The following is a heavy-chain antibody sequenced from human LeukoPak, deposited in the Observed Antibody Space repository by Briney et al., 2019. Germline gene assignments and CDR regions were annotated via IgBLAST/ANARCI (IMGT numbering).Heavy chain of an antibody. CDR2: IYYSGST. D-gene: IGHD3-10*01. J-gene: IGHJ6*02. V-gene: IGHV4-59*08. CDR1: GGSISSYY. CDR3: ASHPLRGGYYYGMDV. Sequence: PSEPLSLTCTVSGGSISSYYWSWIRQPPGKGLEWIGYIYYSGSTNYNPSLKSRVTISVDTSKNQFSLKLSSVTAADTAVYYCASHPLRGGYYYGMDVWGQGTTVTVSS.